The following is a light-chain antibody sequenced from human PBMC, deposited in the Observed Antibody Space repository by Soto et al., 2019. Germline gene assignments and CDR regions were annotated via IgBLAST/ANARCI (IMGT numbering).Light chain of an antibody. CDR2: EVR. CDR3: SSYTSSSLYV. Sequence: QSVLTQPASVSGSPGQSITISCTGTSSDVGGYNHVSWYQQHPGKAPKLMIYEVRNRPSGVSDRFSASKSGNTASLTISGLQAEDEADYYCSSYTSSSLYVFGTGTKVTVL. J-gene: IGLJ1*01. CDR1: SSDVGGYNH. V-gene: IGLV2-14*01.